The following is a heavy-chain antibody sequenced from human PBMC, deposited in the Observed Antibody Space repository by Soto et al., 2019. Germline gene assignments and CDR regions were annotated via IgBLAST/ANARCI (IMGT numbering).Heavy chain of an antibody. CDR2: ISGSGGST. Sequence: GGSLRLSCAASGFTFSSYAMSWVRQAPGKGLEWVSAISGSGGSTYYADSVKGRFTISRDNSKNTLYLQMNSLRAEDTAVYYCAKDLYYYDSSGYYSGVYFDYWGQGTLVTVSS. CDR3: AKDLYYYDSSGYYSGVYFDY. V-gene: IGHV3-23*01. D-gene: IGHD3-22*01. J-gene: IGHJ4*02. CDR1: GFTFSSYA.